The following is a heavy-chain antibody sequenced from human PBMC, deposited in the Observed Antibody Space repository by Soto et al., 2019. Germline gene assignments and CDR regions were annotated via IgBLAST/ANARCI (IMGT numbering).Heavy chain of an antibody. Sequence: QVQLQESGPGLVKPSETLSLTCTVSGGPINSYYWSWIRQPPGKGLEWIGYIYYSGSTNYNPSLKSRATTSVDTSKNQFTLKLSSVTAADTAVYYCARVPWQWLGGYAFDIWGQGTMVTVSS. D-gene: IGHD6-19*01. CDR3: ARVPWQWLGGYAFDI. CDR2: IYYSGST. J-gene: IGHJ3*02. CDR1: GGPINSYY. V-gene: IGHV4-59*01.